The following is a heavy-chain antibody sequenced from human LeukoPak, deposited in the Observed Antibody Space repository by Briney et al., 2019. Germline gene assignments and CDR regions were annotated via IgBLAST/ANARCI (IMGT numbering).Heavy chain of an antibody. J-gene: IGHJ4*02. V-gene: IGHV1-18*01. CDR3: ARARSSGWKYSYDY. CDR1: GYTFTSYG. D-gene: IGHD6-19*01. CDR2: ISAYNGNT. Sequence: GASVKVSCRASGYTFTSYGISWVRQAPGQGLEWMGWISAYNGNTNYAQKLQGRVTMTTDTSTSTAYMELRSLRSDDTAVYYCARARSSGWKYSYDYWGQGTLVTVSS.